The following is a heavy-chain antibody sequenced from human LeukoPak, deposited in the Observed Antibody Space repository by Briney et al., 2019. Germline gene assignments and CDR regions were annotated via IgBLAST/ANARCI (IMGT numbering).Heavy chain of an antibody. CDR1: GGSISSYY. J-gene: IGHJ3*02. CDR3: ARESDWDAFDI. CDR2: IYYSGST. Sequence: SETLSLTCTVSGGSISSYYWSWIRQPPGKGLEWIGYIYYSGSTNYSPSLKSRVTISVDTSKNQFSLKLSSVTAADTAVYYCARESDWDAFDIWGQGTMVTVSS. D-gene: IGHD2-21*02. V-gene: IGHV4-59*01.